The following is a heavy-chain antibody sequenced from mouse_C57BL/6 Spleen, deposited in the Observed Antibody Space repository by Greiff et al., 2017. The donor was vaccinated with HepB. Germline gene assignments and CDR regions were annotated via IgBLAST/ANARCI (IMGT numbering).Heavy chain of an antibody. CDR3: ARGDYDGGMDY. Sequence: DVKLVESGPGLVKPSQSLSLTCSVTGYSITSGYYWNWIRQFPGNKLEWMGYISYDGSNNYNPSLKNRISITRDTSKNQFFLKLNSGTTEDTATYYCARGDYDGGMDYWGQGTSVTVSS. J-gene: IGHJ4*01. CDR2: ISYDGSN. V-gene: IGHV3-6*01. D-gene: IGHD2-4*01. CDR1: GYSITSGYY.